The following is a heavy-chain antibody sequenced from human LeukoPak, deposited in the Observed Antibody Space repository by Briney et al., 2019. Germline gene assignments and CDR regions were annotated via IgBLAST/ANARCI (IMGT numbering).Heavy chain of an antibody. CDR3: ARPDGGLDY. D-gene: IGHD3-16*01. J-gene: IGHJ4*02. Sequence: PGGSLRLSCAASGFTFSSYSMNWVRQAPGKGLEWVANIKQDGSEKYYVDSVKGRFTISRDNARNSLYLQMNSLRAEDTAVYYCARPDGGLDYWGQGTLVTVSS. V-gene: IGHV3-7*01. CDR1: GFTFSSYS. CDR2: IKQDGSEK.